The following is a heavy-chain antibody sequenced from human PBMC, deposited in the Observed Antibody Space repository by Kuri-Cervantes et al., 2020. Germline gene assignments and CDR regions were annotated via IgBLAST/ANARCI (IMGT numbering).Heavy chain of an antibody. Sequence: SLKISCAASGFTFDDYAMHWVRQAPGKGLEWVSGISWNSGSIGYADSVKGRFTISRDNAKNSLYLQMNSLRAEDTALYYCARDSTPHYGMDVWGQGTTVTGAS. CDR2: ISWNSGSI. CDR3: ARDSTPHYGMDV. CDR1: GFTFDDYA. D-gene: IGHD5/OR15-5a*01. J-gene: IGHJ6*01. V-gene: IGHV3-9*01.